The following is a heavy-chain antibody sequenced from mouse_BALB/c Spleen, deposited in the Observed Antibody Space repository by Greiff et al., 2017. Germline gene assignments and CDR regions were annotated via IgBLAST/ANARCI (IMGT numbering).Heavy chain of an antibody. CDR3: ARQGLYGMYYFDY. Sequence: EVQRVESGGGLVQPGGSLKLSCAASGFTFSSYTMSWVRQTPEKRLEWVAYISNGGGSTYYPDTVKGRFTISRDNAKNTLYLQMSSLKSEDTAMYYCARQGLYGMYYFDYWGQGTTLTVSS. V-gene: IGHV5-12-2*01. D-gene: IGHD3-1*01. CDR2: ISNGGGST. CDR1: GFTFSSYT. J-gene: IGHJ2*01.